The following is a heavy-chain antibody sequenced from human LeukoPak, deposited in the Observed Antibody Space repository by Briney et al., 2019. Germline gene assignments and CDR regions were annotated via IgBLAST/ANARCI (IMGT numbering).Heavy chain of an antibody. V-gene: IGHV3-30*18. CDR2: ISYDGSNK. D-gene: IGHD1-26*01. J-gene: IGHJ4*02. CDR3: AKDLKKWEPTYYFDY. CDR1: GFTFSSYG. Sequence: GGSLRLSCAASGFTFSSYGMHWVRQAPGKGLEWVAVISYDGSNKYYADSVKGRFTISRDNSKNTLYLQMNSLRAEDTAVYYCAKDLKKWEPTYYFDYWGQGTLVTVSS.